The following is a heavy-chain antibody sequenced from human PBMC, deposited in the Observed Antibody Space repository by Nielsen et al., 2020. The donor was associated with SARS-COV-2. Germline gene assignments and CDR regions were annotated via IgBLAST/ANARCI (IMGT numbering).Heavy chain of an antibody. CDR2: INWNGGST. CDR1: GFPFDDYG. Sequence: GESLKISCAASGFPFDDYGMSWVRQAPGKGLEWVSGINWNGGSTGYADSVKGRFTISRDNAKNSLYLQMNSLRAEDTALYHCARVYYYDSSGYYQPDYWGQGTLVTVSS. D-gene: IGHD3-22*01. V-gene: IGHV3-20*01. J-gene: IGHJ4*02. CDR3: ARVYYYDSSGYYQPDY.